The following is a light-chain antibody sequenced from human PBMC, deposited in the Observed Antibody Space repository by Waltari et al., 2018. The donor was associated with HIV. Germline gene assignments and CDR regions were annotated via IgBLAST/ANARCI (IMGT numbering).Light chain of an antibody. CDR3: VAWDDTLSALF. J-gene: IGLJ2*01. CDR2: RNN. CDR1: RSNIGSNY. V-gene: IGLV1-47*01. Sequence: QSVLTQPPAASGTPGQRVTISCSGSRSNIGSNYVYWYQQFPGTAPKLPIYRNNYRPSGVPVRISGSKSCTAAYLAISGLRSEDEADYYCVAWDDTLSALFFGGGTKLTVL.